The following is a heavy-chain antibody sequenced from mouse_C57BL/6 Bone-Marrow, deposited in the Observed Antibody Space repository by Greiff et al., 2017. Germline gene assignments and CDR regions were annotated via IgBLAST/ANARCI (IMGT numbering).Heavy chain of an antibody. Sequence: VQLQQSGAEPVRPGASVKLSCTASGFNIKDDYMHWVKQRPEQGLEWIGWIDPENGDTEYASKFQGKATITADTSSNTAYPQLSSLTSEDTAVYYCTASTMPTRGQGTLVTVSA. CDR1: GFNIKDDY. CDR2: IDPENGDT. CDR3: TASTMPT. J-gene: IGHJ3*01. V-gene: IGHV14-4*01. D-gene: IGHD2-1*01.